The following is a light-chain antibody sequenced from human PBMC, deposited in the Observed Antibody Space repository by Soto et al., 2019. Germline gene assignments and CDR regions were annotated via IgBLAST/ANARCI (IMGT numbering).Light chain of an antibody. CDR3: QSYDSSLSAYV. CDR2: GNN. CDR1: SSNIGAGYG. J-gene: IGLJ1*01. V-gene: IGLV1-40*01. Sequence: QAVLTQPPSVSEAPGQRVTISCTGSSSNIGAGYGVHWYQQLPGTAPKLLIYGNNNRPSGVPDRFSGSKSGTSASLAITGLQAEDEADYYCQSYDSSLSAYVFGTGTKVTVL.